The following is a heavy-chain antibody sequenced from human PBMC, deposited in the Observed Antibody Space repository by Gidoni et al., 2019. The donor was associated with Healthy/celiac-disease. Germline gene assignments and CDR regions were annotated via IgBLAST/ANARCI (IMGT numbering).Heavy chain of an antibody. J-gene: IGHJ4*02. Sequence: GFTFSSYAMHWVRQAPGKGLEWVAVISYDGSNKYYADSVKGRFTISRDNSKNTLYLQMNSLRAEDTAVYYCARDWGSGYFDYWGQGTLVTVSS. CDR3: ARDWGSGYFDY. CDR2: ISYDGSNK. V-gene: IGHV3-30-3*01. D-gene: IGHD3-16*01. CDR1: GFTFSSYA.